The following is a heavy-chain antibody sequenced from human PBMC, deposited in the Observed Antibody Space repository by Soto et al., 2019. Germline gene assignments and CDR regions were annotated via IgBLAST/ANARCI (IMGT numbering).Heavy chain of an antibody. J-gene: IGHJ1*01. Sequence: PGGYLRLPYAASGFQFRSHALSWVRQAPGKGLEWVSAISGSRGRTHYADHVKGRFTISRDNPKNTQYLQMNSLRAEDTAVYYCAKDRGSSGWSLEYFQHWGQGTLVTVSS. CDR2: ISGSRGRT. V-gene: IGHV3-23*01. D-gene: IGHD6-19*01. CDR1: GFQFRSHA. CDR3: AKDRGSSGWSLEYFQH.